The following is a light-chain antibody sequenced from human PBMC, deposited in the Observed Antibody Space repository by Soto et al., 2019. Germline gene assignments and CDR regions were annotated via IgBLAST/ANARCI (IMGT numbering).Light chain of an antibody. CDR3: QQYNTYWT. V-gene: IGKV1-5*03. J-gene: IGKJ1*01. CDR1: QSISSW. Sequence: DIQMTQSPSTLSASVRDRVTITCRASQSISSWLAWYQQKPGKAHRLLIYKASSLESGVPSRFSGSGAGTEFTLTISSLQPDDFATDYCQQYNTYWTFGQGTKVEIK. CDR2: KAS.